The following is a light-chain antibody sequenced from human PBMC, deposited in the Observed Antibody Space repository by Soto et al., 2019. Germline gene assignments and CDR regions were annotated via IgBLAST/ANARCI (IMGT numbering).Light chain of an antibody. CDR1: HTISSSY. CDR3: QKYVTAXPRT. J-gene: IGKJ1*01. CDR2: GIS. Sequence: EIVLTQSPGTLSLSPGEIATLSCRASHTISSSYLSWYQQKPGQAPRLLMYGISRRATGIPYRFSGSGSGTEFTFTITRMEPEDFAVYYCQKYVTAXPRTFGQRTKV. V-gene: IGKV3-20*01.